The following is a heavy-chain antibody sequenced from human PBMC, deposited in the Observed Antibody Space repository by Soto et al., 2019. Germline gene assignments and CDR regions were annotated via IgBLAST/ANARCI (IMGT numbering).Heavy chain of an antibody. J-gene: IGHJ4*02. Sequence: QVQLQQWGAGLLKPSETLSLTCAVYGGSFSGYYWSWIRQPPGKGLEWIGEINHSGSTNYNPSLKRRFTISVDPSKIQFSLKVSAVTAADTAVYYFASVTLIRKILVVTSIPRGFDYWGKGTLVTASS. D-gene: IGHD2-21*02. CDR1: GGSFSGYY. CDR3: ASVTLIRKILVVTSIPRGFDY. V-gene: IGHV4-34*01. CDR2: INHSGST.